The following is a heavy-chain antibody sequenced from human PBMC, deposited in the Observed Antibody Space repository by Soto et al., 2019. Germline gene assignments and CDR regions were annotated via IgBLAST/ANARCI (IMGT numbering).Heavy chain of an antibody. V-gene: IGHV5-51*01. CDR1: GYSFTSYW. Sequence: GESLKISCKGSGYSFTSYWIGWVRQMPGKGLEWMGIIYPGDSDTRYSPSFQGQVTISADKSISTAYLQWSSLKASDTAMYYCARTAAAGKYYYGVDVWGQGTTVTVSS. D-gene: IGHD6-13*01. CDR3: ARTAAAGKYYYGVDV. J-gene: IGHJ6*02. CDR2: IYPGDSDT.